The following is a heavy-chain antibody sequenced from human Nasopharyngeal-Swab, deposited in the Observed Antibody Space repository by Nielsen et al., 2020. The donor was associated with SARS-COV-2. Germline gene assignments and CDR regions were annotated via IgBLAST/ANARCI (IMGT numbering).Heavy chain of an antibody. CDR2: ISSSSSYI. D-gene: IGHD3-3*01. CDR1: GFTFSSYS. CDR3: ARENSPPTYYDFWSGYSPNYFDY. Sequence: GESLKISCAASGFTFSSYSMNWVRQAPGKGLEWVSSISSSSSYIYYADSVKGRFTISRDNAKNSLYLQMNSLRAEDTAVYYCARENSPPTYYDFWSGYSPNYFDYWGQGTLVTVSS. V-gene: IGHV3-21*01. J-gene: IGHJ4*02.